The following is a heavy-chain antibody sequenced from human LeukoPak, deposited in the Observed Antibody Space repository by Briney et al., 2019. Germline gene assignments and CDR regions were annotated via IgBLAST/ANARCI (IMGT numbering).Heavy chain of an antibody. D-gene: IGHD3-22*01. V-gene: IGHV4-34*01. CDR3: ARVGYRDSSGLVTDNWFDP. CDR1: GGSFSGYD. CDR2: IHHSGVT. J-gene: IGHJ5*02. Sequence: PSETLSLSCTVYGGSFSGYDWSWIRQPPGKGLEWIGEIHHSGVTNYNPSLKSRVTISVDTSKNQFSLKVSSVIVADTAVYYCARVGYRDSSGLVTDNWFDPWGQGTPVTVSS.